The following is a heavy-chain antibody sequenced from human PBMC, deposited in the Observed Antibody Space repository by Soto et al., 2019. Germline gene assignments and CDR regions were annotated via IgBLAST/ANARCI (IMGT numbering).Heavy chain of an antibody. CDR2: ISSSGSTI. Sequence: QVQLVESGGGLVKPGGSLRLSCAASGFTFSDYYMSWIRQAPGKGLEWVSYISSSGSTIYYADSVKGRFTISRDNAKNSQYLKMNSLRAEDTAGDYCARGPNNWGFYYYGMDVWGQGTTVTVSS. J-gene: IGHJ6*02. D-gene: IGHD7-27*01. CDR3: ARGPNNWGFYYYGMDV. V-gene: IGHV3-11*01. CDR1: GFTFSDYY.